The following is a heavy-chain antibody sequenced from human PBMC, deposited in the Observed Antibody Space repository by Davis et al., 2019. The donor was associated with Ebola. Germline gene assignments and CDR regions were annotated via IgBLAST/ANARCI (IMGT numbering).Heavy chain of an antibody. CDR2: ISSSGGTT. CDR3: ASYCSGGSCYRLSFDY. CDR1: GFTFTANS. V-gene: IGHV3-48*04. Sequence: PGGSLRLSCIPSGFTFTANSMNWVCQAPGKGLEWISYISSSGGTTYYADFVQGRFTISRDNAKKSLYLQMSSLRAEDTAVYYCASYCSGGSCYRLSFDYWGQGTLVTVSS. D-gene: IGHD2-15*01. J-gene: IGHJ4*02.